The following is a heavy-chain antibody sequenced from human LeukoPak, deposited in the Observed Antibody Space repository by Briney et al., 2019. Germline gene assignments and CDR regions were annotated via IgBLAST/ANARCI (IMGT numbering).Heavy chain of an antibody. CDR2: IHYSGST. V-gene: IGHV4-39*07. CDR1: GGSIRSSPYY. Sequence: SETLSLTCSVSGGSIRSSPYYWGWIRQSPGKGLEWLGTIHYSGSTDYNPSLKSRVTISVDTSKNQFSLNLKSVTAADTAVYYCARDRGKYGSGSGFDYWGQGNLVTVSS. J-gene: IGHJ4*02. CDR3: ARDRGKYGSGSGFDY. D-gene: IGHD3-10*01.